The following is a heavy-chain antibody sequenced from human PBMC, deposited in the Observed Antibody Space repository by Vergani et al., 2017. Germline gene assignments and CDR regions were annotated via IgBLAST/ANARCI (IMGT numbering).Heavy chain of an antibody. V-gene: IGHV4-30-2*01. CDR3: ARDVDSGGGYYFDY. CDR2: IYHSGST. Sequence: QVQLQESGPGLVKPSQTLSLTCTVSGGSISSGGYSWSWIRQPPGKGLEWIGYIYHSGSTYYNPSLKSRVTISVDRSKNQFSLKLSSVTAADTAVYYCARDVDSGGGYYFDYWGQGTLVTVSS. J-gene: IGHJ4*02. CDR1: GGSISSGGYS. D-gene: IGHD5-18*01.